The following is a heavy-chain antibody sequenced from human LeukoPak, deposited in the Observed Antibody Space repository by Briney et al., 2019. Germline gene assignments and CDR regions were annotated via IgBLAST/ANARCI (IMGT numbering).Heavy chain of an antibody. J-gene: IGHJ6*04. CDR3: ARGGARLLWFGESPSYGMDV. CDR1: GGTFSSYA. CDR2: IIPICGTA. V-gene: IGHV1-69*13. D-gene: IGHD3-10*01. Sequence: SVKVSCKASGGTFSSYAISWVRQAPGQGLEWMGGIIPICGTANYAQKFQGRVTITADESTITAYMELSSLRSEDTAVYYCARGGARLLWFGESPSYGMDVWGKGTTVTVSS.